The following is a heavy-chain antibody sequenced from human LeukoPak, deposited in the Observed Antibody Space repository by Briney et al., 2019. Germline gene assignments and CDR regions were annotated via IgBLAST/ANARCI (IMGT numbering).Heavy chain of an antibody. CDR1: GFTASSNY. CDR3: ARDPGYYYGMDV. D-gene: IGHD3-10*01. Sequence: GSLSLSCAASGFTASSNYMSWVRQARGQGLEWVSVIYSGGSTYYADSVKGRFTISRDNSKNTLYLQMNSLRAEDTAVYYCARDPGYYYGMDVWGQGTTVTVSS. CDR2: IYSGGST. J-gene: IGHJ6*02. V-gene: IGHV3-66*01.